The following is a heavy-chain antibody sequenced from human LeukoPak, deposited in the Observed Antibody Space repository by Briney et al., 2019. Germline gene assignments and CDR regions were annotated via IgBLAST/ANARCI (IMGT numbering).Heavy chain of an antibody. CDR3: ARYDPGAFDY. Sequence: PSETLSLTCAVYGGSSSGYYWSWIRQPPGKGLEWIGYIYYSGSIYYNPSLKSRVTISVDTSKSQFSLKLNSVTAADTAIYYCARYDPGAFDYWGQGTLVTVSS. CDR1: GGSSSGYY. D-gene: IGHD3-16*01. CDR2: IYYSGSI. J-gene: IGHJ4*02. V-gene: IGHV4-59*08.